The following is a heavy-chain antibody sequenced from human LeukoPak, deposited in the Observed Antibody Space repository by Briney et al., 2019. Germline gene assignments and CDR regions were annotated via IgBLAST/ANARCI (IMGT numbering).Heavy chain of an antibody. D-gene: IGHD3-3*01. CDR3: ARDFWSGYYGDYYSYGMDV. CDR2: ISAYNGNT. V-gene: IGHV1-18*01. Sequence: ASVKVSCKASGYTFTSYGISWVRQAPGQGLEWVGWISAYNGNTNYAQKLQGRVTMTTDTSTSTAYMELRSLRSDDTAVYYCARDFWSGYYGDYYSYGMDVWGQGTTVTVSS. J-gene: IGHJ6*02. CDR1: GYTFTSYG.